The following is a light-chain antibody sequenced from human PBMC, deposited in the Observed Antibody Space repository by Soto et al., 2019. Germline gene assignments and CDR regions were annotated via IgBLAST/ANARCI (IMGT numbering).Light chain of an antibody. CDR3: SSYTSSSTDV. CDR2: EVS. Sequence: SVLTQPASVAGSRGLSITISCTRTSSDVGGYNYVSWYQQHPGKAPKLMTYEVSNRPSGVSNRFSGSKSGNTASLTIAGLQAEDEADYYCSSYTSSSTDVFGTGTKVTVL. J-gene: IGLJ1*01. V-gene: IGLV2-14*01. CDR1: SSDVGGYNY.